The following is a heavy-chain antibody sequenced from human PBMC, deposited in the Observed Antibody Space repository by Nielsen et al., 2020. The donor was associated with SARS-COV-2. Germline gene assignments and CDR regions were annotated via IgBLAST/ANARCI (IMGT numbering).Heavy chain of an antibody. CDR2: IYYRGNT. D-gene: IGHD2-2*01. CDR1: GVSISSGGYY. J-gene: IGHJ6*03. Sequence: SETLSLTCAVSGVSISSGGYYWSWIRQDPGKGLEWIAYIYYRGNTYYDPSLQSRVTISVDTFKNQFSLRLTSVSAADTAVYFCARGDLVVVPSPILGLGPFFYYFYLDVWGKGTTVIVS. V-gene: IGHV4-31*11. CDR3: ARGDLVVVPSPILGLGPFFYYFYLDV.